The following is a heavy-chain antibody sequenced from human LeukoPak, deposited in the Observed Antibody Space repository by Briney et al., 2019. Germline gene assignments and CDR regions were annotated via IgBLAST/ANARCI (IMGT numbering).Heavy chain of an antibody. V-gene: IGHV3-23*01. Sequence: WGSLRLSCAASGFTFSSYAMTWVRQAPGKGLEWVSGVSGSGGGTYYADSVKGRFTISRDSSKNTLYLQMNSLRAEDTAVYYCAKWGHDILTGYYFDYWGQGTLVTVSS. D-gene: IGHD3-9*01. CDR2: VSGSGGGT. J-gene: IGHJ4*02. CDR3: AKWGHDILTGYYFDY. CDR1: GFTFSSYA.